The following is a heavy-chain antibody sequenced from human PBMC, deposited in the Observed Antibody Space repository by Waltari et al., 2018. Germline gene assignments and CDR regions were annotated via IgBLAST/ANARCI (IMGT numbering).Heavy chain of an antibody. CDR2: IYYSGRP. CDR1: GGSISSSSYY. J-gene: IGHJ4*02. V-gene: IGHV4-39*01. D-gene: IGHD1-1*01. Sequence: QLQLQESGPGLVKPSETLSLTCTVSGGSISSSSYYWGWIRQPPGKGLEWIGSIYYSGRPYYNPALKRRVTISVDTSKNQFSLKLSSVTAADTAVYYCARHPTTGILDYWGQGTLVTVSS. CDR3: ARHPTTGILDY.